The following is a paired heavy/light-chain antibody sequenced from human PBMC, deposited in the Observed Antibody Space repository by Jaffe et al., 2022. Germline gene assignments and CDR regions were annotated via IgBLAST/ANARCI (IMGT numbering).Light chain of an antibody. V-gene: IGLV1-51*02. CDR3: GTWDSSLSAASYV. CDR2: ENN. J-gene: IGLJ1*01. CDR1: SSNIGNNY. Sequence: QSVLTQPPSVSAAPGQKVTISCSGSSSNIGNNYVSWYQQLPGTAPKLLIYENNKRPSGIPDRFSGSKSGTSATLGITGLQTGDEADYYCGTWDSSLSAASYVFGTGTKVTVL.
Heavy chain of an antibody. J-gene: IGHJ6*03. V-gene: IGHV3-30*02. CDR3: AKDTLRRGSMVQAKRGFYYYYMDV. D-gene: IGHD3-10*01. CDR2: IRYDGSNK. CDR1: GFTFSSYG. Sequence: QVQLVESGGGVVQPGGSLRLSCAASGFTFSSYGMHWVRQAPGKGLEWVAFIRYDGSNKYYADSVKGRFTISRDNSKNTLYLQMNSLRAEDTAVYYCAKDTLRRGSMVQAKRGFYYYYMDVWGKGTTVTVSS.